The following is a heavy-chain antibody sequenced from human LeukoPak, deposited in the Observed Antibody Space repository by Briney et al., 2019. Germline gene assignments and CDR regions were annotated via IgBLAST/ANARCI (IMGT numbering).Heavy chain of an antibody. Sequence: GASVKVSCKASGFTFTSSAVQWVRQARGQRLEWIGWIVVGSGNTNYAQKFQERVTITRDMSTSTAYMELSSLRSEDTAVYYCARDSGGGSYLSGHAFDIWGQGTMVTVSS. CDR3: ARDSGGGSYLSGHAFDI. CDR2: IVVGSGNT. V-gene: IGHV1-58*01. J-gene: IGHJ3*02. D-gene: IGHD1-26*01. CDR1: GFTFTSSA.